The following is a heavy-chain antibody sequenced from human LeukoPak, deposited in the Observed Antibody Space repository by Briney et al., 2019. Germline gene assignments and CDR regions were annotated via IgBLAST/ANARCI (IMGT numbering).Heavy chain of an antibody. CDR3: ASGLGFCSGSDCTNLVKDYYYGMNV. CDR2: IIPIFGTA. D-gene: IGHD2-15*01. CDR1: GGTFSSYA. Sequence: SVKFSCKASGGTFSSYAISWVRQAPGQGLEWMGGIIPIFGTANYAQKFQGRVTITADESTSTAYMELSSLTSEDTAVYYCASGLGFCSGSDCTNLVKDYYYGMNVWGQGTTVTVSS. J-gene: IGHJ6*02. V-gene: IGHV1-69*13.